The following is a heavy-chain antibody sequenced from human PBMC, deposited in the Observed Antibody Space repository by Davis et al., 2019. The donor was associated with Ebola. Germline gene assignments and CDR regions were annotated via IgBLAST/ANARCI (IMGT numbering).Heavy chain of an antibody. Sequence: GESLKLSCAASGFTFSSFGMHWVRQAPGKGLEWVAVISYDGSRRYYADSVKGRFTISRDNSKNTMYLQMNSLRAEDTAVYSCARDEVYTNYGSRFDFWGQGTLVAVSS. J-gene: IGHJ4*02. CDR3: ARDEVYTNYGSRFDF. CDR1: GFTFSSFG. V-gene: IGHV3-30*19. CDR2: ISYDGSRR. D-gene: IGHD4-11*01.